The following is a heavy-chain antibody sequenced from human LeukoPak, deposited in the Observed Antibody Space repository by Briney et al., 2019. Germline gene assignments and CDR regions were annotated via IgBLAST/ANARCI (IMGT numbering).Heavy chain of an antibody. D-gene: IGHD2-2*01. CDR1: GFTFSGSA. Sequence: GGSLILSCAASGFTFSGSAMHWVRQASGKGLEWVGRIRSKANSYATAYAASVKGRFTISRDDSKSIAYLQMNSLKTEDTAVYYCIRRGYCTSTSCYAYFDYWGQGTLVTVSS. CDR2: IRSKANSYAT. V-gene: IGHV3-73*01. CDR3: IRRGYCTSTSCYAYFDY. J-gene: IGHJ4*02.